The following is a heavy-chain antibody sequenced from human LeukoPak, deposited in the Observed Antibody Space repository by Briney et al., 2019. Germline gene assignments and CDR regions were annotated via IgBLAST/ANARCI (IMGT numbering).Heavy chain of an antibody. D-gene: IGHD3-10*01. Sequence: SETLSLTCTVSGGSISSYYWSWIRQPPGKGLEWIGYIYYSGSTNYNPSFKSRVTISVDTSKNQFSLKLSSVTAADTAVYYCARVPPGSWVSYFDYWGQGTLVTVSS. V-gene: IGHV4-59*08. CDR3: ARVPPGSWVSYFDY. CDR1: GGSISSYY. J-gene: IGHJ4*02. CDR2: IYYSGST.